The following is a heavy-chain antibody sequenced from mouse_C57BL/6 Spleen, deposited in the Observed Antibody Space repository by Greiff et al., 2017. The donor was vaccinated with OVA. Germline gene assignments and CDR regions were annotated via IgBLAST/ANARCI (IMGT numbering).Heavy chain of an antibody. CDR3: ASIYYDYDLAY. D-gene: IGHD2-4*01. CDR1: GSNIKNTY. J-gene: IGHJ3*01. Sequence: EVQLQQSVAELVRPGASVKLSCTASGSNIKNTYMHWVKQRPEQGLEWIGRIDPAIGNTKYAPKFQGKATLTADTSSNTAYLQLSSLTSEDTAIYYCASIYYDYDLAYWGQGTLVTVSA. CDR2: IDPAIGNT. V-gene: IGHV14-3*01.